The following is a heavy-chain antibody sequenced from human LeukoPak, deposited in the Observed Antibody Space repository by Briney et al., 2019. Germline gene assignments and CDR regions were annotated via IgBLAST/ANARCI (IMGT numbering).Heavy chain of an antibody. CDR1: GFTSSIYG. Sequence: SGGSLRLSCAASGFTSSIYGMSWVRQAPGKGLEWVSSITNGGDNTYYADFVQGRFTIYRDNSKNSLHLQMSSLRAEDTAIYFCAKRDTSGLYYFDYWGQGTLVTVSS. D-gene: IGHD3-10*01. J-gene: IGHJ4*02. V-gene: IGHV3-23*01. CDR3: AKRDTSGLYYFDY. CDR2: ITNGGDNT.